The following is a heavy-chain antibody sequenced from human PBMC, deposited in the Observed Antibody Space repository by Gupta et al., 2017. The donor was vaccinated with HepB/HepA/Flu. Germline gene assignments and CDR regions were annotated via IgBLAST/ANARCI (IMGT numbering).Heavy chain of an antibody. CDR2: MNPNRGNT. Sequence: QVQLVQSGAEVKKPGASVTVSCKASGYTFTSSDINWVRQDTGQGLEWMGWMNPNRGNTGYAQKFQGRVTMTRNTSISTAYMELSSLRSEDTAVYYCARGPSALHAWFDPWGHGTLFTVSS. CDR1: GYTFTSSD. J-gene: IGHJ5*02. V-gene: IGHV1-8*01. CDR3: ARGPSALHAWFDP.